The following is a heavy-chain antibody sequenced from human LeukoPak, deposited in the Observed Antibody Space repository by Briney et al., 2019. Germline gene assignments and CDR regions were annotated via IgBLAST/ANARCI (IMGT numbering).Heavy chain of an antibody. CDR1: GYTFTSYG. CDR2: ISAYNGNT. J-gene: IGHJ1*01. D-gene: IGHD2-15*01. Sequence: GASVKVSCKASGYTFTSYGISWVRQAPGQGLEWMGWISAYNGNTNYAQKLQGRVTITRDTSASTAYMELSSLRSEDTAVYYCARYVVATSVGYFQHWGQGTLVTVSS. V-gene: IGHV1-18*01. CDR3: ARYVVATSVGYFQH.